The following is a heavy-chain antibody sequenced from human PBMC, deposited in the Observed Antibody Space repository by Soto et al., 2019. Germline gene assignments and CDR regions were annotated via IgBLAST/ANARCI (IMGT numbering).Heavy chain of an antibody. Sequence: QVQLVQSGAEVKKPGSSVKVSCKASGGTFSSYAISWVRQAPGQGLEWMGGIIPIFGTANYAQKFQGRVTITADESTSTAYMELSSLRSEDTAVYYCASAGGWGNLPANDYGEPRPHYYYYGRDVWGQGTTVTVSS. D-gene: IGHD4-17*01. CDR3: ASAGGWGNLPANDYGEPRPHYYYYGRDV. CDR1: GGTFSSYA. CDR2: IIPIFGTA. J-gene: IGHJ6*02. V-gene: IGHV1-69*01.